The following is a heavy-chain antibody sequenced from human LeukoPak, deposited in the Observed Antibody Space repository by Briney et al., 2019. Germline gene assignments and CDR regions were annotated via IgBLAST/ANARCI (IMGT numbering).Heavy chain of an antibody. J-gene: IGHJ4*02. V-gene: IGHV4-39*07. D-gene: IGHD6-19*01. CDR3: ARGLNSSGWCQYYFDY. Sequence: SETLSLTCTVSGGSISSSSYYWGWIRQPPGKGLEWIGRIYYSGSTYYNPSLKSRVTISVDTSQNQFSLKLSSVTAADTAVYYCARGLNSSGWCQYYFDYWGQGTLVTVSS. CDR2: IYYSGST. CDR1: GGSISSSSYY.